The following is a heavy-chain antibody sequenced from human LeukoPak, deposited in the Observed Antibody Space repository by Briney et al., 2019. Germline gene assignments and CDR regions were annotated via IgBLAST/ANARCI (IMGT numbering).Heavy chain of an antibody. D-gene: IGHD5-18*01. Sequence: ASVKVSCKASGYTFTSYYMHWVRQAPGQGLEWMGWINPNSGGTNYAQKFQGRVTMTRDTSISTAYMELSRLRSDDTAVYYCARKFYDGYSYGYGGSWGQGTLVTVSS. V-gene: IGHV1-2*02. CDR3: ARKFYDGYSYGYGGS. CDR1: GYTFTSYY. CDR2: INPNSGGT. J-gene: IGHJ4*02.